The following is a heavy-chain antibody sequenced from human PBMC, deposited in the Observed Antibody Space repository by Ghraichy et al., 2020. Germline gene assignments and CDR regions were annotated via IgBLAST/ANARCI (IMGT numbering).Heavy chain of an antibody. Sequence: SETLSLTCTVSGGSISSGGYYWSWIRQHPGKGLEWIGYIYYSGSTYYNPSLKSRVTISVDTSKNQFSLKLSSVTAADTAVYYCARGLGDSGYDHHFDYWGQGTLVTVSS. J-gene: IGHJ4*02. D-gene: IGHD5-12*01. V-gene: IGHV4-31*03. CDR3: ARGLGDSGYDHHFDY. CDR1: GGSISSGGYY. CDR2: IYYSGST.